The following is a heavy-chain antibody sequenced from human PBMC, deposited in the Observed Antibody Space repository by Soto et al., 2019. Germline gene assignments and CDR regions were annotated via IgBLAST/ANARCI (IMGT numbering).Heavy chain of an antibody. J-gene: IGHJ4*02. V-gene: IGHV3-23*01. Sequence: EVQLLESGGNLVQPGGSLRLSCAASGFSLKNYAMTWVRQAPGKGLEWVSGITGSGDKTYYADSVKGRFIISRDNSENTHYLQMNSLRAEDTALYYCARDCSSSSCSVWRYWGQGTQVTVSS. CDR2: ITGSGDKT. CDR1: GFSLKNYA. CDR3: ARDCSSSSCSVWRY. D-gene: IGHD2-2*01.